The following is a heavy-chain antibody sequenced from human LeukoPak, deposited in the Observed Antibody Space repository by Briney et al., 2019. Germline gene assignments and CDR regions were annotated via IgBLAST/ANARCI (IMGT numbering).Heavy chain of an antibody. J-gene: IGHJ4*02. D-gene: IGHD3-22*01. CDR3: ARESYYYDSSGYYYVGLFDY. CDR2: MNPNSGNT. V-gene: IGHV1-8*03. CDR1: GYTFTGYY. Sequence: ASVKVSCKATGYTFTGYYVHWVRQAPGQGLEWMGWMNPNSGNTGYAHKFQGRVTITRNISISTAYMELSSLRSEDTAVYYCARESYYYDSSGYYYVGLFDYWGQGTLVTVSS.